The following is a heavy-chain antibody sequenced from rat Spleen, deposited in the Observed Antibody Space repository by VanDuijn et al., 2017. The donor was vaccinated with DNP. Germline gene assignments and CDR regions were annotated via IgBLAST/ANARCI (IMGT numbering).Heavy chain of an antibody. Sequence: EVQLVESGGGLVQPGRSMKLSCSASGFTFSDYGMDWVLQAPTKSLEWVASISFDGDSTYYRDSVKGRFTITRDNAKSSLYLQMDSLRSEDTATYYCTTGLYWGQGVMVTVSS. CDR2: ISFDGDST. J-gene: IGHJ2*01. CDR1: GFTFSDYG. CDR3: TTGLY. V-gene: IGHV5-20*01.